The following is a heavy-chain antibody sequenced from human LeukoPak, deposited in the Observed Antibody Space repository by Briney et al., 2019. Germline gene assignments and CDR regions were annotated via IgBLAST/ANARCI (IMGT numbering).Heavy chain of an antibody. CDR2: IYYSGST. V-gene: IGHV4-39*07. CDR1: GGSISSYY. D-gene: IGHD3-22*01. CDR3: ARGEDYYDSSGLVDY. Sequence: PSETLSLTCTVSGGSISSYYWGWIRQPPGKGLEWIGSIYYSGSTYYNPSLKSRVTISVDTSKNQFSLKLSSVTAADTAVYYCARGEDYYDSSGLVDYWGQGTLVTVSS. J-gene: IGHJ4*02.